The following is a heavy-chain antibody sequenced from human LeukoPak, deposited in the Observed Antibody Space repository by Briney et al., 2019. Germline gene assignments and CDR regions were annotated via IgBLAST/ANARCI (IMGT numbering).Heavy chain of an antibody. Sequence: PSETLSLTCTVSGGSMNSYFWSWIRQPPGKGLEWIGCIYYSGGTNYNPSLKSRVTISVDSSKNQFSLKLSSVTAADTAVYYCARNRVPSEDWGQGTLVTVSS. CDR3: ARNRVPSED. CDR1: GGSMNSYF. V-gene: IGHV4-59*01. D-gene: IGHD2/OR15-2a*01. J-gene: IGHJ4*02. CDR2: IYYSGGT.